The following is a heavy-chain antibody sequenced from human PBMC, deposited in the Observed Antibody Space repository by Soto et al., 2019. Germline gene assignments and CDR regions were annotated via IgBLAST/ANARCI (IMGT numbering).Heavy chain of an antibody. Sequence: QVQLVESGGGLVKPGGSLRLSCAASGFTFSDYYMSWIRQAPGKGLEWVSYISSSSSYTNYADSVKGRFTISRDNAKNSLYLQMNSLRAEDTAGYYCATETDLEYYFDYWGQGTLVTVSS. CDR1: GFTFSDYY. CDR2: ISSSSSYT. CDR3: ATETDLEYYFDY. J-gene: IGHJ4*02. V-gene: IGHV3-11*06.